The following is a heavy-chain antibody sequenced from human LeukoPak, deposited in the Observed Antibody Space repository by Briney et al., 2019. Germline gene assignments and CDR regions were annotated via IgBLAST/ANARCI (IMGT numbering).Heavy chain of an antibody. CDR3: ARDPYSSGSDAFDI. Sequence: GGSLRLSCAASGFTFSSYGMHWVRQAPGKGLEWVAFIRYDGSNKYYADSVKGRFTISRDNSKNTLYLQMNSLRAEDTAVYYCARDPYSSGSDAFDIWGQGTMVTVSS. V-gene: IGHV3-30*02. J-gene: IGHJ3*02. CDR1: GFTFSSYG. CDR2: IRYDGSNK. D-gene: IGHD6-19*01.